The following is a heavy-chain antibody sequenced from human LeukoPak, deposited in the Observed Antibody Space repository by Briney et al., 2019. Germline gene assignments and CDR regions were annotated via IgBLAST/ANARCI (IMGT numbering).Heavy chain of an antibody. CDR1: GGSFSGYY. Sequence: PSETLSLTCAVYGGSFSGYYWSWIRQSPGKGLEWIGEINHSGSTNYNPSLKSRVTISVDTSKNQFSPKLSSVTAADTAVYYCARGWYSYYYYGMDVWGQGTTVTVSS. CDR2: INHSGST. J-gene: IGHJ6*02. D-gene: IGHD6-13*01. V-gene: IGHV4-34*01. CDR3: ARGWYSYYYYGMDV.